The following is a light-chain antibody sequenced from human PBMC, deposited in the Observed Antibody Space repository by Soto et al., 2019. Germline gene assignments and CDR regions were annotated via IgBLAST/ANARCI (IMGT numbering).Light chain of an antibody. V-gene: IGKV1-5*03. Sequence: DIQMTQSPSTLSASVGDRVTITCRASQSIDTALAWYPQKPGKAPNLLIYRAFNLESGVPSRFSGSGSGTEFPLAISSLQPDDFATYYCQQYGRFLTFGQGTKLELK. CDR1: QSIDTA. J-gene: IGKJ2*01. CDR3: QQYGRFLT. CDR2: RAF.